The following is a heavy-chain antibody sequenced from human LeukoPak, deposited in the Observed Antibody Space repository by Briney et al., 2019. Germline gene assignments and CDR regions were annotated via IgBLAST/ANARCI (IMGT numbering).Heavy chain of an antibody. V-gene: IGHV4-39*01. CDR3: ARSRSYYFDH. Sequence: SETLSLTCTVSGDSINNPGYYWGWIRRPPGKGLEWIVTIYYDGDTYYNASLKGRVTISVDTSNNQFSLRLSSVTAADTAVYYCARSRSYYFDHWGQGTLVTVSS. CDR2: IYYDGDT. D-gene: IGHD6-19*01. J-gene: IGHJ4*02. CDR1: GDSINNPGYY.